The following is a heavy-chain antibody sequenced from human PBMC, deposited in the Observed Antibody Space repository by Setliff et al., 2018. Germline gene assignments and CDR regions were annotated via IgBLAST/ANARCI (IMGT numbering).Heavy chain of an antibody. J-gene: IGHJ5*02. V-gene: IGHV1-18*01. D-gene: IGHD6-13*01. CDR2: ISAYNGNT. CDR3: ARGYSSSWQSRMGFDP. CDR1: GYTFTSYG. Sequence: ASVKVSCKASGYTFTSYGISWVRQAPGQGLECMGWISAYNGNTNYAQKLQGRVTMTTDTSTSTAYMELRSLRSDDTAVYYCARGYSSSWQSRMGFDPWGQGTLVTVSS.